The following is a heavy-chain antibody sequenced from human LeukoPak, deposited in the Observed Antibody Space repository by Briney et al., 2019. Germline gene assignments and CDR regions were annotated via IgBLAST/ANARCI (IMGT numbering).Heavy chain of an antibody. D-gene: IGHD3-10*01. V-gene: IGHV3-21*01. CDR3: ARDRRPPGSYSY. Sequence: GGSLRLSCAASGFTFSSYSMNWVRQAPGKGLEWVSSISSSSSYVYYADSVKGRFTISRDNAKNSLYLQMNSLRAEDTAVYYCARDRRPPGSYSYWGQGTLVTVSS. CDR2: ISSSSSYV. CDR1: GFTFSSYS. J-gene: IGHJ4*02.